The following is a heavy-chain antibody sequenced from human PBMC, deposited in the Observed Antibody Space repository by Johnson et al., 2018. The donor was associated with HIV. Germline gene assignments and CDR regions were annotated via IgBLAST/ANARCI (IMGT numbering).Heavy chain of an antibody. V-gene: IGHV3-30*03. CDR3: ARGGLGDYVVAFDI. D-gene: IGHD4-17*01. Sequence: QEQLVESGGGVVQPGRSLRLSCAASGFTFSSYGMHWVRQAPGKGLEWVAVISYDGSNKYYADSVKGRFTISRDNSKNTLYLQMNSLRAEDTAVYYCARGGLGDYVVAFDIWGQGTMATVSS. CDR2: ISYDGSNK. J-gene: IGHJ3*02. CDR1: GFTFSSYG.